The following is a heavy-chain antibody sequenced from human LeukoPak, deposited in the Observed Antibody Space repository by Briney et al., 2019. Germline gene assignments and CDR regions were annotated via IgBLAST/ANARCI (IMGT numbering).Heavy chain of an antibody. D-gene: IGHD3-10*01. Sequence: SETLSLTCTVSGGSISSYYWSWFRQPPGRGLEWIGYIYYSGSTNYNPSLKSRVTISVDTSKNQFSLKLSSVTAADTAVYYCARDTMVRGIWRYQPSYYFDYWGQGTLVTVSS. V-gene: IGHV4-59*01. J-gene: IGHJ4*02. CDR3: ARDTMVRGIWRYQPSYYFDY. CDR2: IYYSGST. CDR1: GGSISSYY.